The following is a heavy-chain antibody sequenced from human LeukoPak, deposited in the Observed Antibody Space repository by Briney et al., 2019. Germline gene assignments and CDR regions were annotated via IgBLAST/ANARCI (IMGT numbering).Heavy chain of an antibody. CDR3: AKGVGATRIFDY. J-gene: IGHJ4*02. CDR2: ISYDGSNK. CDR1: GFTVSSYG. V-gene: IGHV3-30*18. D-gene: IGHD1-26*01. Sequence: GRSLRLSCVASGFTVSSYGMHWVRQAPGEGPEWVAFISYDGSNKYYADSVKGRFTISRDNSKNTLYLQMNSLRAEDTAMYYCAKGVGATRIFDYWGQGTLVTVSS.